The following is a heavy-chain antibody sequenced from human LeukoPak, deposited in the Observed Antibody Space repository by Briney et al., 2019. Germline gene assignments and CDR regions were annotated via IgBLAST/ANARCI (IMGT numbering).Heavy chain of an antibody. Sequence: GSLRLSCAASGFTFSRFWMSWVRQAPGKGLEWVASINQDESRKHYSDSVGGRFTISRDNTRNSLFLQMNSLRVDDTAFYYCAKLIRDVTIYDFWGRGALVTVSS. CDR3: AKLIRDVTIYDF. CDR2: INQDESRK. J-gene: IGHJ2*01. V-gene: IGHV3-7*01. CDR1: GFTFSRFW. D-gene: IGHD3/OR15-3a*01.